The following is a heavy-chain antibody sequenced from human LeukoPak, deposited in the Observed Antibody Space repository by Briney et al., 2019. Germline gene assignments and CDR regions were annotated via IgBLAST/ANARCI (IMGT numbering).Heavy chain of an antibody. Sequence: PGGSLRLSCAASGFTFSSYAMSWVRQAPGKGLEWVANIKQDGSEKYYVDSVKGRFTISRDNAKNSLYLQMNSLRVEDTAVYYCAREGPYCSSTSCYAGEDYWGQGTLVTVSS. V-gene: IGHV3-7*01. D-gene: IGHD2-2*01. CDR3: AREGPYCSSTSCYAGEDY. CDR2: IKQDGSEK. CDR1: GFTFSSYA. J-gene: IGHJ4*02.